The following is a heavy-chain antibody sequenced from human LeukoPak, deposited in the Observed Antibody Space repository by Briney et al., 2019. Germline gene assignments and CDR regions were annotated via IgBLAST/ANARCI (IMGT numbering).Heavy chain of an antibody. CDR1: GYTFTGYY. J-gene: IGHJ4*02. Sequence: GASVKVSCKASGYTFTGYYMHWVRQAPGQGLEWMGWINPNSGGTNYAQKFQGRVTMTRDTSISTAYMELGRLRSDDTAVYYCARAEGSGYSVDYWGQGTLVTVSS. CDR3: ARAEGSGYSVDY. CDR2: INPNSGGT. V-gene: IGHV1-2*02. D-gene: IGHD3-3*01.